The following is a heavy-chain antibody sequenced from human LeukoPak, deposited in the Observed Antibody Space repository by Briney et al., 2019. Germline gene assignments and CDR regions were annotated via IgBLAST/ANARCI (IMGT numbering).Heavy chain of an antibody. CDR2: INSDGSST. V-gene: IGHV3-74*01. CDR1: GFTFSSYW. CDR3: ARGRRTYYYYYMDV. Sequence: GGSLRLSCAASGFTFSSYWMHWVRQAPGKGLVWVSRINSDGSSTSYADSVKGRFTISRDNAKNTLYLQMNSLRAEDTAVYYCARGRRTYYYYYMDVWGKGTTVTVSS. J-gene: IGHJ6*03.